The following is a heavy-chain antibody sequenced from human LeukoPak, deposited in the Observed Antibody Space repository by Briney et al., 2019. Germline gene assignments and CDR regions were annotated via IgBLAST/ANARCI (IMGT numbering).Heavy chain of an antibody. CDR2: IYHSGNT. CDR1: GYSISSGYY. CDR3: AREGYFGSGSYYTSPLDY. Sequence: SETLSLTCIVSGYSISSGYYWGWIRQPPGKGLEWIGNIYHSGNTYYNPSLKSRVPISVDTSKNQFSLKLSSVTAADTAVYYCAREGYFGSGSYYTSPLDYWGQGTLVTVSS. J-gene: IGHJ4*02. D-gene: IGHD3-10*01. V-gene: IGHV4-38-2*02.